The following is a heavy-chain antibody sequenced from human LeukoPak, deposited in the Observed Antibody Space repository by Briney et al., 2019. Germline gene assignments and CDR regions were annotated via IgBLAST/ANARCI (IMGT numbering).Heavy chain of an antibody. J-gene: IGHJ3*02. Sequence: GGSLRLSCAASEFTFNDYTMTWVRQAPGKGLEWVSSITGDCNYIFYADSVKGRFTISRDNAQNSVYLQLNSLRDEDTAVHYCARDVPDSSWGPFDIWGQGTMVTVSS. V-gene: IGHV3-21*01. D-gene: IGHD3-22*01. CDR2: ITGDCNYI. CDR3: ARDVPDSSWGPFDI. CDR1: EFTFNDYT.